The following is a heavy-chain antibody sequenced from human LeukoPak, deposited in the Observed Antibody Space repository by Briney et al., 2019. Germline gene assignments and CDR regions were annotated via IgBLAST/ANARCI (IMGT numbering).Heavy chain of an antibody. D-gene: IGHD3-16*01. CDR1: GFAFSTYA. CDR3: ARDHRIGGS. J-gene: IGHJ4*02. Sequence: GGSLRLSCAASGFAFSTYAMTWVREAPGKGLEWVSDIYSDASTCYADSVKGRFTISRDNLKNTLYLQMNSLRADDTAVYFCARDHRIGGSWGQGTLVTVSS. CDR2: IYSDAST. V-gene: IGHV3-23*01.